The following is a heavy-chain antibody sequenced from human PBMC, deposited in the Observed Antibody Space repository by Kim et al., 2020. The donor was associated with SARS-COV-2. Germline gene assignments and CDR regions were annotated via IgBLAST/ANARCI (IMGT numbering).Heavy chain of an antibody. J-gene: IGHJ4*02. CDR2: IYSGGSST. V-gene: IGHV3-23*03. CDR3: AKGSGSSGWPSFDY. D-gene: IGHD6-19*01. Sequence: GGSLRLSCAASGFTFSSYAMSWVRQAPGKGLEWVSVIYSGGSSTYYADSVKGRFTISRDNSKNTLYLQMNSLRAEDTAVYYCAKGSGSSGWPSFDYWGQGTLVTVSS. CDR1: GFTFSSYA.